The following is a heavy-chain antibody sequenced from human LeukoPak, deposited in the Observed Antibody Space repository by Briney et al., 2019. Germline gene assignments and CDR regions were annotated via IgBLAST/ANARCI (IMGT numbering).Heavy chain of an antibody. CDR2: IVLGSGNT. V-gene: IGHV1-58*02. J-gene: IGHJ5*02. Sequence: GASVKVSCKASGFTFNTSAMQWVRQARGQRLEWIGCIVLGSGNTVYSHKFHDRVIITRDMATNTVYMELDSLVSEDTAVYYCAAQRGASLHDFWSTRLFDPWGQGTLVTVSS. CDR1: GFTFNTSA. CDR3: AAQRGASLHDFWSTRLFDP. D-gene: IGHD3-3*01.